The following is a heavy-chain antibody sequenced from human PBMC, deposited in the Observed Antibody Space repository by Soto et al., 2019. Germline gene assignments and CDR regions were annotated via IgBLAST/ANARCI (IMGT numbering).Heavy chain of an antibody. J-gene: IGHJ4*02. D-gene: IGHD3-10*01. Sequence: QVHLVQSGAEVKKPGSSVRVSCKASGATFNSYTINWVRQAPGLGLEWMGRIIPMLSMSNSAHKFQGRVTIATDKSTNTAYLDLRRLTSADTSIYYCARSNGSGSRAFDYWGQGVRVSASS. CDR2: IIPMLSMS. V-gene: IGHV1-69*02. CDR1: GATFNSYT. CDR3: ARSNGSGSRAFDY.